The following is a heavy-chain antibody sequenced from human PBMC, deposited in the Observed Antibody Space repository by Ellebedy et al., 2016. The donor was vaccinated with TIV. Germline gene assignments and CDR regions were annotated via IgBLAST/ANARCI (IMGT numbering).Heavy chain of an antibody. D-gene: IGHD5-24*01. CDR3: ATVTLRDGNKYRTIYY. Sequence: AASVKVSCKVSGYTLTELSMHWVRQAPGKGLEWMGGFDTEDGETIYAQKFRGRVTMTEDTSTDTAYMELSSLRSEDTAVYYCATVTLRDGNKYRTIYYWGQGTLVTVSS. CDR1: GYTLTELS. J-gene: IGHJ4*02. V-gene: IGHV1-24*01. CDR2: FDTEDGET.